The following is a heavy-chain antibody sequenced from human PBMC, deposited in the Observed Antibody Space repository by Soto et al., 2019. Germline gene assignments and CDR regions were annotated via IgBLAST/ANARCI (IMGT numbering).Heavy chain of an antibody. CDR2: INHSGST. CDR3: TTESTYYYGSGSYWVPHEIVDY. D-gene: IGHD3-10*01. J-gene: IGHJ4*02. V-gene: IGHV4-34*01. CDR1: GGSCSGYY. Sequence: SETLSLTCAVYGGSCSGYYWSWIRQPPGKGLEWIGEINHSGSTNYNPSLKSRVTISRDDSKNTLYLQMNSLKTEDTAVYYCTTESTYYYGSGSYWVPHEIVDYWGQGTLVTVSS.